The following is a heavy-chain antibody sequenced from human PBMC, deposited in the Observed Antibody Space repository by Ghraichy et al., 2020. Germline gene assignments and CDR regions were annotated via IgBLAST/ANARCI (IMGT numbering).Heavy chain of an antibody. CDR2: IWYDGSNK. V-gene: IGHV3-33*01. CDR1: GFRFSNYG. CDR3: ARDGGYCTRGICYRGWFDP. D-gene: IGHD2-8*01. Sequence: GGSLRLSCAASGFRFSNYGMHWVRQAPGKGLEWVAVIWYDGSNKYYADSVKGRFTMSRDNSKNMLYLQMNSLRAEDTAVYYCARDGGYCTRGICYRGWFDPWGQGSLVTVSA. J-gene: IGHJ5*02.